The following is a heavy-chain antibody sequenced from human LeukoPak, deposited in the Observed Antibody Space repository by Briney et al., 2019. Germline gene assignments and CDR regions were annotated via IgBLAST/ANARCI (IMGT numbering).Heavy chain of an antibody. V-gene: IGHV1-2*04. CDR2: INPNSGGT. CDR3: ARSPVAATPGAYFDY. Sequence: GASVKVSCKASGYTFTAYYMHWVRQAPGQGLEWMGWINPNSGGTNYAQKFKGWVTLTRDTSINTTYMELSRLASDVTAVYFCARSPVAATPGAYFDYWGQGTLVTVSS. CDR1: GYTFTAYY. D-gene: IGHD2-15*01. J-gene: IGHJ4*02.